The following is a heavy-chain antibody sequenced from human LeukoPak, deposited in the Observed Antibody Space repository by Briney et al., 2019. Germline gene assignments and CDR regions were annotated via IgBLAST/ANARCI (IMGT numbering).Heavy chain of an antibody. D-gene: IGHD6-19*01. V-gene: IGHV1-46*01. CDR3: ARGIVVANFDY. J-gene: IGHJ4*02. Sequence: ASVKVSCKASGYTFTGYYMHWVRQAPGQGLEWMGWINPSGGSTSYAQKFQGRVTMTRDTSTSTVYMEQSSLRSEDTAVYFCARGIVVANFDYWGQGTLVTVSS. CDR1: GYTFTGYY. CDR2: INPSGGST.